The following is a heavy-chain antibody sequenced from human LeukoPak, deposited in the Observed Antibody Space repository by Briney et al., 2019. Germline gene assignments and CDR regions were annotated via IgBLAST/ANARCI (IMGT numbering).Heavy chain of an antibody. CDR1: GFTFSAYT. J-gene: IGHJ4*02. Sequence: GGSLRLSCAASGFTFSAYTMSWVRQAPGKGLEWVSSFTSSSSSVYYADSVKGRFTISRDNAKNSLYLQLNSLRAEDTAVYYCARGWGFYYFDSWGQGTLVTVSS. CDR3: ARGWGFYYFDS. CDR2: FTSSSSSV. V-gene: IGHV3-21*01. D-gene: IGHD2/OR15-2a*01.